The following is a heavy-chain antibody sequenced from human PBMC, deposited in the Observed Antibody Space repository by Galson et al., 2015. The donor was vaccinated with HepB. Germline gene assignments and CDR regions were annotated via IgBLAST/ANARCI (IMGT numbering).Heavy chain of an antibody. J-gene: IGHJ4*02. CDR1: GGSISTTGYY. Sequence: SETLSLTCTVSGGSISTTGYYWGWIRQIPGKGLEWIGSVSYSGSPYHNPSLKGRVTTSVDTSKNQFSLKLSSVTAADTAVFYCARHLYYDTTGYYEGYFDYWGQGSLVVASS. CDR3: ARHLYYDTTGYYEGYFDY. CDR2: VSYSGSP. D-gene: IGHD3-22*01. V-gene: IGHV4-39*01.